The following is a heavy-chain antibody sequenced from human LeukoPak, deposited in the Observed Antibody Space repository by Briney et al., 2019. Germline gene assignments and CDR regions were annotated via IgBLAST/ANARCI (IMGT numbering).Heavy chain of an antibody. CDR1: GFTFSSYE. V-gene: IGHV3-48*03. CDR2: ISSSASTI. CDR3: ARDLTGTTGYFDC. D-gene: IGHD1-7*01. Sequence: PGGSLRLSCAASGFTFSSYEMNWVRQAPGKGLEWASYISSSASTIYYADSVKGRFTISRDNAKNSLYLQMNSLRAEDTAVYYCARDLTGTTGYFDCWGQGSLVTVSS. J-gene: IGHJ4*02.